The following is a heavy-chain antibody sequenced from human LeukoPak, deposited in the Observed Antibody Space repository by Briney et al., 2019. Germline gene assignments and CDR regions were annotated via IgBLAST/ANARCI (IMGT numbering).Heavy chain of an antibody. V-gene: IGHV3-21*01. CDR3: ARDREMVAATSYYYYYYGMDV. CDR2: ISSSSSYI. CDR1: GFTFSSYS. J-gene: IGHJ6*04. D-gene: IGHD2-15*01. Sequence: LGGSLRLSCAASGFTFSSYSTNWVRQAPGKGLEWVSSISSSSSYIYYADSVKGRFTISRDNAKNSLYLQMNSLRAEDTAVYYCARDREMVAATSYYYYYYGMDVWGKGTTVTVSS.